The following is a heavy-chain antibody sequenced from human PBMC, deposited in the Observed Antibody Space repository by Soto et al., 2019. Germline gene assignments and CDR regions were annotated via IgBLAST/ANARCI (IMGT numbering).Heavy chain of an antibody. D-gene: IGHD2-15*01. CDR2: ITAVGDST. V-gene: IGHV3-23*01. Sequence: XGAAGVNIRNFGVRRVSKTKRKGLEWVSGITAVGDSTHYADSVRGRFTISRDNSRNTLYLQMNSLRAEDTAVYYCAKVSYCSGRTRYPQRVFEPRGNGTLVPVSS. CDR1: GVNIRNFG. J-gene: IGHJ5*02. CDR3: AKVSYCSGRTRYPQRVFEP.